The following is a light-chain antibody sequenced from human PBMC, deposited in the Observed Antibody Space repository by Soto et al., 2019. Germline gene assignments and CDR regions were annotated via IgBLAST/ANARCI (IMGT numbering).Light chain of an antibody. CDR3: QQSYSAPLT. V-gene: IGKV1-39*01. CDR1: QSLSRY. Sequence: DIQMTQSPSSLSASVGDRVTITCRASQSLSRYLNWYQQKPGKAPKLLIYSASIFQTGVPSKLSGSGSWTDFSLTISSLQPEDCAIYYCQQSYSAPLTLGGGTKVEIK. J-gene: IGKJ4*01. CDR2: SAS.